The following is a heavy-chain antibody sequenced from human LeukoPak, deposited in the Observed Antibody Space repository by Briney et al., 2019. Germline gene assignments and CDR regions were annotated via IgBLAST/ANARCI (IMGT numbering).Heavy chain of an antibody. J-gene: IGHJ4*02. CDR3: AKDGYGDSGGFDY. CDR2: ISYDGSNK. V-gene: IGHV3-30*18. Sequence: GGSLRLPFQASGLTFSTYAWHWVGQVPGKGLEWVQVISYDGSNKYYADSVKGRFTISRDNSKNTLYLQMNSLRAEDTAVYYCAKDGYGDSGGFDYWGQGTLVTVSS. D-gene: IGHD4-17*01. CDR1: GLTFSTYA.